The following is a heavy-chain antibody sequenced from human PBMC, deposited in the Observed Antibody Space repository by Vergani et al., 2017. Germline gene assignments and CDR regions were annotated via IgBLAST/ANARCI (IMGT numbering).Heavy chain of an antibody. V-gene: IGHV1-46*03. CDR3: ARGDYGILTGYRY. CDR2: INPSGSHT. Sequence: QVQVVQSGAEVKKSGASVTVSCKTSGYTFSNYYMHWVRQAPGQGLEWMGIINPSGSHTNYAQKFQGRVTMTRDTSTSTVYMELSSLRSEDTAIYYCARGDYGILTGYRYWGQGTLVTVSA. D-gene: IGHD3-9*01. J-gene: IGHJ4*02. CDR1: GYTFSNYY.